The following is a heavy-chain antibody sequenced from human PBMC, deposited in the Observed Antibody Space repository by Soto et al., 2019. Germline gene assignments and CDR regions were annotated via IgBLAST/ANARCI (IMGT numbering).Heavy chain of an antibody. Sequence: GGSLRLSCAASGFTFSSYGMHWVRQAPGKGLEWVAVISYDGGNKYYADSVKGRFTISRDNSKNTLYLQMNSLRAEDTAVYYCAKSGSGSRIDYWGQGTLVTVSS. CDR1: GFTFSSYG. CDR2: ISYDGGNK. CDR3: AKSGSGSRIDY. D-gene: IGHD3-10*01. V-gene: IGHV3-30*18. J-gene: IGHJ4*02.